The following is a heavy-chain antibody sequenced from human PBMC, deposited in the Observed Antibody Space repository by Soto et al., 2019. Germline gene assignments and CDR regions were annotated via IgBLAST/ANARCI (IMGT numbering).Heavy chain of an antibody. CDR1: GYTFSKYD. Sequence: QVQLVQSGTEVKTPGASVKVSCKTSGYTFSKYDISWVRQAPGQGLEWMGLISANSGRANYAQKLQGRVTMTTDTSTSTAYMELGSLRSDDTAVYYCATRDPGHYWGQGTLVTVSS. J-gene: IGHJ4*02. V-gene: IGHV1-18*01. CDR3: ATRDPGHY. CDR2: ISANSGRA.